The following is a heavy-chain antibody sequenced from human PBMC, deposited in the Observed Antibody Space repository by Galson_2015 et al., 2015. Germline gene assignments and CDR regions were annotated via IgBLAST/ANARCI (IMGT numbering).Heavy chain of an antibody. Sequence: SLRLSCAASGFTFSDYYMSWIRQAPGKGLEWVSYISSSSSYTNYADSVKGRFTISRDNAKNSLYLQMNSLRAEDTAVYYCARGQGESTSYRIHYYYYYSMDVWGQGTTVTVSS. J-gene: IGHJ6*02. V-gene: IGHV3-11*06. CDR1: GFTFSDYY. CDR3: ARGQGESTSYRIHYYYYYSMDV. CDR2: ISSSSSYT. D-gene: IGHD2-2*01.